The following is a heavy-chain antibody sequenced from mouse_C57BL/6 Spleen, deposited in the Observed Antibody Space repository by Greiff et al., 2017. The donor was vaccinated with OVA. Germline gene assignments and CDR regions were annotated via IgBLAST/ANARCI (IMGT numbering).Heavy chain of an antibody. CDR1: GYAFSSYW. CDR3: ARNSNHDY. D-gene: IGHD2-5*01. CDR2: IYPGDGDT. J-gene: IGHJ2*01. Sequence: VQLQQPGAELVKPGASVKISCKASGYAFSSYWMHWVKQRPGQGLEWIGQIYPGDGDTNYNGKFKGKATLTADKSSSTAYMQLSSLTSEDSAVYFCARNSNHDYWGQGTTLTVSS. V-gene: IGHV1-80*01.